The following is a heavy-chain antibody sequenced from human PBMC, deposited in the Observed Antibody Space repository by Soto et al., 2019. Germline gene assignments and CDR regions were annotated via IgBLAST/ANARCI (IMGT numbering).Heavy chain of an antibody. CDR1: GYTFTGYY. D-gene: IGHD6-6*01. Sequence: ASVKVSCKASGYTFTGYYMHWVRQAPGQGLEWMGWINPNSGGTNYAQKFQGWVTMTRDTSISTAYMELSRLRSDDTAVYYCARDSIAARRVSGMDVWGQGTTVTVSS. J-gene: IGHJ6*02. CDR3: ARDSIAARRVSGMDV. CDR2: INPNSGGT. V-gene: IGHV1-2*04.